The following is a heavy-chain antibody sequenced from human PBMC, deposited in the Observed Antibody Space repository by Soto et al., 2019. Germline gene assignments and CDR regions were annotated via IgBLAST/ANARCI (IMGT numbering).Heavy chain of an antibody. V-gene: IGHV4-31*03. Sequence: QVQLQESGPGLVKPSQTLSLTCTVSGGSISSGGYYWSWIRQHPGKGLEWIGYVYYSGSTYYNPSLKSRVTISVDTSKNQFSLKLRSVTAAVTAVYYCARDPRSGSYYDYWGQGTLVTVSS. D-gene: IGHD1-26*01. CDR3: ARDPRSGSYYDY. CDR2: VYYSGST. CDR1: GGSISSGGYY. J-gene: IGHJ4*02.